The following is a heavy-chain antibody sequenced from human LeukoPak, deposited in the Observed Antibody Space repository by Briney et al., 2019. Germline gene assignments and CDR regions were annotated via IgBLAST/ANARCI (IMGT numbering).Heavy chain of an antibody. CDR2: ISSSAGTI. D-gene: IGHD1-14*01. J-gene: IGHJ4*02. CDR3: ARRKIRDLDY. Sequence: HTGGSLRLSCAAFGFTFSSYEMNWVRQAPGKGLEWVSYISSSAGTIYYADSVRGRFTVSRDNAKNSLYLQMDSLRAEDTAVYYCARRKIRDLDYWGQGTLVTVSS. V-gene: IGHV3-48*03. CDR1: GFTFSSYE.